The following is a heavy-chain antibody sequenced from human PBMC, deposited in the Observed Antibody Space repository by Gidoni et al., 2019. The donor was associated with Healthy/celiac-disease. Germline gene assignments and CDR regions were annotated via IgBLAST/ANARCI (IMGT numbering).Heavy chain of an antibody. Sequence: QVQLQESGPGLVKPSETLSLTCTVSGGSISSYYWSWIRQPPGKGLEWIGYIYYSGSTNYNPSLKSRVTISVDTSKNQFSLKLSSVTAADTAVYYCARDSLEGWDGYYYYYMDVWGKGTTVTVSS. J-gene: IGHJ6*03. V-gene: IGHV4-59*01. CDR1: GGSISSYY. CDR3: ARDSLEGWDGYYYYYMDV. CDR2: IYYSGST. D-gene: IGHD6-19*01.